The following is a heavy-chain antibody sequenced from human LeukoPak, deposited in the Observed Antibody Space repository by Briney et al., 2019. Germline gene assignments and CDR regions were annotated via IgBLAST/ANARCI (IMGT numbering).Heavy chain of an antibody. V-gene: IGHV4-39*01. Sequence: PSETLSHTCTVSGTAITTSNHYWGWIRQTPGKTLEWIANIYYSGHTLYNPSLKSRALISVDTSSNQFSLRLTSVTAADTAVYYCAAPSGPTYYSPVDFWGQGTSVSVSS. CDR3: AAPSGPTYYSPVDF. CDR1: GTAITTSNHY. CDR2: IYYSGHT. J-gene: IGHJ4*02. D-gene: IGHD1-26*01.